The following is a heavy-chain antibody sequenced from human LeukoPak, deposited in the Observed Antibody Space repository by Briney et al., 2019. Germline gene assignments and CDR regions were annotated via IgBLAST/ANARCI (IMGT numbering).Heavy chain of an antibody. D-gene: IGHD5-24*01. Sequence: GGSLSLSCAASGFTVSSNYMSWVRQAPGKGLEWVSVIYSGGSTYYADSVKGRFTISRDNSKNTLYLQMNSLRAEDTAVYYCATLTRAVRWLQVGYFDLWGHASLVTVSS. CDR2: IYSGGST. V-gene: IGHV3-53*01. J-gene: IGHJ2*01. CDR3: ATLTRAVRWLQVGYFDL. CDR1: GFTVSSNY.